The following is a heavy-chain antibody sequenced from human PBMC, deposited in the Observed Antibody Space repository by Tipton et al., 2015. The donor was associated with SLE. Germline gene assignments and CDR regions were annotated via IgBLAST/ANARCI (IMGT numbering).Heavy chain of an antibody. Sequence: TLSLTCTVSGGSVSSGSYYWSWIRQPPGKGLEWIGSIYYSGSTNYNPSLKSRVTISVDTSKNQFSLKLSSVTAADTAVYYCARQVAHDAFDIWGQGTMVTVSS. J-gene: IGHJ3*02. CDR2: IYYSGST. D-gene: IGHD5-12*01. CDR3: ARQVAHDAFDI. V-gene: IGHV4-61*01. CDR1: GGSVSSGSYY.